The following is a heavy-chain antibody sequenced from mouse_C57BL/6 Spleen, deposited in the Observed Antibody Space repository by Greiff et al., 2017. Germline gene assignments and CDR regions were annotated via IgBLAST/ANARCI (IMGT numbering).Heavy chain of an antibody. D-gene: IGHD2-3*01. CDR2: IYPGSGNT. CDR3: ASADGYYVYYAMDY. Sequence: QVQLQQSGAELVRPGASVKLSCKASGYTFTDYYINWVKQRPGQGLEWIARIYPGSGNTYYNEKFKGKATLTAEKSSSTAYMQLSSLTSEDSAVYFCASADGYYVYYAMDYWGQGTSVTVSS. V-gene: IGHV1-76*01. CDR1: GYTFTDYY. J-gene: IGHJ4*01.